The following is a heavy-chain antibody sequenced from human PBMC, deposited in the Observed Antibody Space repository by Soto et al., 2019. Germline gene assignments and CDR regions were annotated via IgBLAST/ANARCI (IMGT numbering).Heavy chain of an antibody. CDR1: GFTFSSYS. D-gene: IGHD1-1*01. Sequence: GGSLRLSCAASGFTFSSYSMNWVRQAPGKGLEWVSSISSSSSYIYYADSVKGRFTISRDNAKNSLYLQMNSLRAEDTAVYYCVLRLEEPSRYYFDYWGQGTLVTVSS. J-gene: IGHJ4*02. CDR2: ISSSSSYI. V-gene: IGHV3-21*01. CDR3: VLRLEEPSRYYFDY.